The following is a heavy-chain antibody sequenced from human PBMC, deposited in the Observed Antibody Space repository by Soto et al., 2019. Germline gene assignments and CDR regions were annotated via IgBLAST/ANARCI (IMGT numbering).Heavy chain of an antibody. CDR2: ISGSGGST. J-gene: IGHJ4*02. D-gene: IGHD6-6*01. CDR1: GFTFSSYA. CDR3: AKQVKARYFDY. V-gene: IGHV3-23*01. Sequence: GESLKISCAASGFTFSSYAMSWVRQAPGKGLEWVSAISGSGGSTYYADSVKGRFTISRDNSKNTLYLQMNSLRAEDTAVYYCAKQVKARYFDYWGQGTLVTVSS.